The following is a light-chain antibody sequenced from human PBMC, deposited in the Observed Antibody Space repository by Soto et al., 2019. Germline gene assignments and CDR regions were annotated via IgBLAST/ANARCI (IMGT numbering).Light chain of an antibody. CDR3: QQANSLPRT. CDR1: QGITNW. Sequence: DIQMTQSPSSVSASVGDRVTITCRASQGITNWLAWYQQKPGKAPKLLIYAASSLQSGVPPRFSGSGSGTDFTLPISSLQPEDFATYYCQQANSLPRTFGRGPSWKSN. V-gene: IGKV1-12*01. CDR2: AAS. J-gene: IGKJ2*01.